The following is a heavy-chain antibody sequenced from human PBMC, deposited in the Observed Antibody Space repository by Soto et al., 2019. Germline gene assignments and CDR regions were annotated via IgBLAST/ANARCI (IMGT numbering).Heavy chain of an antibody. CDR3: AREGPRPYYYYGMDV. D-gene: IGHD6-6*01. Sequence: QAQLEQSGAEVKKPGASVKVSCKSSGYTFSTSGISWVRQAPGQGLEWMGWISTYNGDANYAQRFQGRVTMTTDTSTSTTFMELRSLRSDDTAVYYCAREGPRPYYYYGMDVWGQGTTVNVSS. J-gene: IGHJ6*02. CDR1: GYTFSTSG. V-gene: IGHV1-18*01. CDR2: ISTYNGDA.